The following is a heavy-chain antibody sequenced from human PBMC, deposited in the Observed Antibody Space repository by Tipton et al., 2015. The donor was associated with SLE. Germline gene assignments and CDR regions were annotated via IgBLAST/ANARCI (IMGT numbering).Heavy chain of an antibody. CDR2: ICYRGTT. J-gene: IGHJ6*02. CDR3: ARSLPVGARHNGLDV. CDR1: GDSISRSSYC. D-gene: IGHD1-26*01. V-gene: IGHV4-39*07. Sequence: TLSLTCTVSGDSISRSSYCWGWIRQPPGKGLEWIGSICYRGTTYYNPSLKSRVTISVDKSKNHFSLNLRYVTAADTAVYYCARSLPVGARHNGLDVWGQGTTVTVSS.